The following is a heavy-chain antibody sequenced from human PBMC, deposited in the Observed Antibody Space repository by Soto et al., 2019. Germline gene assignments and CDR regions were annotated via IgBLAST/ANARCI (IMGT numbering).Heavy chain of an antibody. V-gene: IGHV1-69*01. J-gene: IGHJ6*02. CDR1: GRTFRNSA. CDR3: AIPPEGGYKDGMDV. D-gene: IGHD3-22*01. Sequence: QVQLVQSGAEVKKPGSSVILSCKASGRTFRNSAISWVRQAPGQGLEWIGGIIPIFGSANYAQNFQGRVTITADESTATAYLELSSLRSEDTAVYYCAIPPEGGYKDGMDVWGQGTTVTVSS. CDR2: IIPIFGSA.